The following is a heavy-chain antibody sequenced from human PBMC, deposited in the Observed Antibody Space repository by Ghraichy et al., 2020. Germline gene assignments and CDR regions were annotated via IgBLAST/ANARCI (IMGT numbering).Heavy chain of an antibody. Sequence: SETLSLTCAVYGGSFSGYYWSWIRQPPGKGLEWIGENNHSGSTNYNPSLKSRVTISVDTSKNQFSLKLSSVTAADTAVYYCARGPDTFLRFLGGVWFDPWGQGTLVSVSS. CDR3: ARGPDTFLRFLGGVWFDP. CDR2: NNHSGST. J-gene: IGHJ5*02. CDR1: GGSFSGYY. V-gene: IGHV4-34*01. D-gene: IGHD3-3*01.